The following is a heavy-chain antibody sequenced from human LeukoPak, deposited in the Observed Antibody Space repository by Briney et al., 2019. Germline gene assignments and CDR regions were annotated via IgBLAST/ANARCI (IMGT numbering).Heavy chain of an antibody. J-gene: IGHJ4*02. CDR2: IYTCGSS. CDR1: GGSIDSYY. CDR3: ARDWGELGSY. D-gene: IGHD1-26*01. V-gene: IGHV4-4*07. Sequence: SETLSLTCTVSGGSIDSYYWSWIRQPAGKGLEWIGRIYTCGSSNYNPSLKSRVTMSIDTSKYQFSLKLTSVTAADTAVYYCARDWGELGSYWGQGILVTVSS.